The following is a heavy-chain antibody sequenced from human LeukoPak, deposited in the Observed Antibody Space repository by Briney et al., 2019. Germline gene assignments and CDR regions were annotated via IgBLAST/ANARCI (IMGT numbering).Heavy chain of an antibody. CDR3: ARENYGDGNWFDP. CDR2: ISAFNGDT. Sequence: ASVKVSCKASGYTFTHHGTTWVRQAPGQGLEWMGWISAFNGDTIYAQTVQGRVTMTRDTSISTVYMELSRLRSDDSAVYYCARENYGDGNWFDPWGQGTLVTVSS. V-gene: IGHV1-18*01. CDR1: GYTFTHHG. J-gene: IGHJ5*02. D-gene: IGHD4-17*01.